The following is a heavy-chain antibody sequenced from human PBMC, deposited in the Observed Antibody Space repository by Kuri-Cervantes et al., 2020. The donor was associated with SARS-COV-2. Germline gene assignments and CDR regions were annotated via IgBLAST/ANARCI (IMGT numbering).Heavy chain of an antibody. CDR1: GCSISSSSYY. CDR3: ARRLRGASSGWSQRSQYYYYYGMDV. Sequence: SETLSLTCTVSGCSISSSSYYWGWILQPPGKGLEWTGSIYYSGSTYYNPSLKSRVTISVDTSKNQFSLKLSSVTAADTAVYYCARRLRGASSGWSQRSQYYYYYGMDVWGQGTTVTVSS. D-gene: IGHD6-19*01. V-gene: IGHV4-39*01. CDR2: IYYSGST. J-gene: IGHJ6*02.